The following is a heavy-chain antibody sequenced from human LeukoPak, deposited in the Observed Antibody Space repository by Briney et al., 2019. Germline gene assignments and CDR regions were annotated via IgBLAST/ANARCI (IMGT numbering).Heavy chain of an antibody. CDR3: VTDGDKWNDFEY. V-gene: IGHV3-7*01. J-gene: IGHJ4*02. D-gene: IGHD1-1*01. CDR1: GLSISNFW. CDR2: IDKDGKDI. Sequence: GGSLRLSCAASGLSISNFWMHWVRQAPGKGLEWVAIIDKDGKDIKYVDSVKGRFTLSRDNAKNSVYLQMSSLRTEDTALYYCVTDGDKWNDFEYWGQGTLVTVSS.